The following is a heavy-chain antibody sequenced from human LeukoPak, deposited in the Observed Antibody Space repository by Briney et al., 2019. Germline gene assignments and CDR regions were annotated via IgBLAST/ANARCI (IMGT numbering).Heavy chain of an antibody. V-gene: IGHV3-53*01. CDR2: ICSGDST. CDR1: GFTVNNNY. D-gene: IGHD2-21*02. J-gene: IGHJ4*02. Sequence: GGSLRLSCAASGFTVNNNYMNWVRQAPGKGLEWVSLICSGDSTYYADSVKGRFIISRDNSKNTLYLQMSSLRAEDTAVYYCAREVATGFSCFDYWGQGTLVTVSS. CDR3: AREVATGFSCFDY.